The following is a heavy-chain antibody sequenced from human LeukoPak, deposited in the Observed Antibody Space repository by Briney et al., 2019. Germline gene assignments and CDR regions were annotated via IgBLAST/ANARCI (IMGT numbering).Heavy chain of an antibody. D-gene: IGHD3-22*01. Sequence: GASVKVSCKASGYTFTSYDINWVRQATGQGLEWMGWMNPNSGNTGYAQKFQGRVTMTTDTSTSTAYMELRSLRSDDTAVYYCARDHYDISEYVTYWGQGTLVTVSS. CDR2: MNPNSGNT. CDR3: ARDHYDISEYVTY. J-gene: IGHJ4*02. V-gene: IGHV1-8*01. CDR1: GYTFTSYD.